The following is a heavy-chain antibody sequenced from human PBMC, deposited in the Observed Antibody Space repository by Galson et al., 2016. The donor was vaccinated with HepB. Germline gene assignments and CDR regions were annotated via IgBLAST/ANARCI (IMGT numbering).Heavy chain of an antibody. Sequence: SLRLSCAASGFPFDDYAMHWVRQIPGKGLEWVSGINWNSARVDYAGSVKGRFTISRDKNSPFLRMNSLRPEDTALFYCAKEDGGFNFDPWGQGTLVTVSS. J-gene: IGHJ5*02. CDR3: AKEDGGFNFDP. V-gene: IGHV3-9*01. D-gene: IGHD2-15*01. CDR1: GFPFDDYA. CDR2: INWNSARV.